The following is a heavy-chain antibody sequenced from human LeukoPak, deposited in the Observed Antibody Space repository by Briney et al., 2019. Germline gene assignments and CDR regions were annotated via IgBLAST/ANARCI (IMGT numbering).Heavy chain of an antibody. Sequence: ASVKVSCKVSGYIFTELSMHWVRQAPGKGLEWRGGFDPEDSKTIYAQKFQGRVTMIEDTSTDTAYMELSSLRSEDTAVYYCATDFGSGTLNAFDIWGQGTMVTVSS. CDR1: GYIFTELS. D-gene: IGHD3-10*01. V-gene: IGHV1-24*01. CDR3: ATDFGSGTLNAFDI. CDR2: FDPEDSKT. J-gene: IGHJ3*02.